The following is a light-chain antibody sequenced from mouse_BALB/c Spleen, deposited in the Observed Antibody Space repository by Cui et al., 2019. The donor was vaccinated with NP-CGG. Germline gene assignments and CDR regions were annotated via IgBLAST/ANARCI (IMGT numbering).Light chain of an antibody. CDR3: ALWYSNHWV. J-gene: IGLJ1*01. Sequence: QVVLTQQSPLTTSPGETVTLTCRSSTGAVTTSNYANWVQEKPDHLFTGIIGGTSNRAPGVPARFSGSLIGDKAALTITGAQTEDEAIYFCALWYSNHWVFGGGTKLTVL. CDR1: TGAVTTSNY. V-gene: IGLV1*01. CDR2: GTS.